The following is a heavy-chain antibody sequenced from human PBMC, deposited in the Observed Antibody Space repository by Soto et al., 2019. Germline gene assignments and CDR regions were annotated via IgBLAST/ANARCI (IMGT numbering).Heavy chain of an antibody. CDR3: ARGRYCGGGSCYWTFDY. D-gene: IGHD2-15*01. CDR2: TRNKINGHTT. J-gene: IGHJ4*02. V-gene: IGHV3-72*01. Sequence: EVQLVESGGGLVQPGGSLGLSCVASGFAFSDHYMDWVRQAPGKGLEWVGRTRNKINGHTTEYAASVKGRFTISRDDSQNSLYLQMNSLETEDTAVYYCARGRYCGGGSCYWTFDYWGQGALVTVSS. CDR1: GFAFSDHY.